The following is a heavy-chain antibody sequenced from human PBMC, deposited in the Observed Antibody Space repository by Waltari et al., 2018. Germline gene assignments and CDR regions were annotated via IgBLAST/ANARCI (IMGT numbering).Heavy chain of an antibody. V-gene: IGHV3-7*04. Sequence: EVQLVESGGGLVQPGGSLRLSCAASGFTFSSYWMSWVRQAPGKGLEWLANIKQDGSEKYYVDSVKGRFTVSRDNAKNSLSLQVSSLRAEDTAVYYCARGVAPDYWGPGNLVTVSS. D-gene: IGHD2-15*01. CDR1: GFTFSSYW. J-gene: IGHJ4*02. CDR2: IKQDGSEK. CDR3: ARGVAPDY.